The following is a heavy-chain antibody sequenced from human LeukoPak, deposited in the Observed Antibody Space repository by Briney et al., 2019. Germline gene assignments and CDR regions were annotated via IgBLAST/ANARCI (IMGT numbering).Heavy chain of an antibody. Sequence: PSETLSLTCTVSGVSISSSNSYWGWIRQPPGKGLEWIGSIYYSGNTYYNASLKSQVSISIDTSKNQFSLKLSSVTAADTAVYYCARGYYDSSGYYSLPFDYWGQGTLVTVSS. J-gene: IGHJ4*02. CDR2: IYYSGNT. D-gene: IGHD3-22*01. CDR1: GVSISSSNSY. V-gene: IGHV4-39*01. CDR3: ARGYYDSSGYYSLPFDY.